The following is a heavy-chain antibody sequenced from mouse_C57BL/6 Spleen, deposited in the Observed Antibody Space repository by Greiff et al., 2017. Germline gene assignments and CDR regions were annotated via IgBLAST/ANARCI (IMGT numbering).Heavy chain of an antibody. V-gene: IGHV1-39*01. CDR2: INPNYGTT. CDR3: ARTYDGSSDVGFAY. Sequence: VQLQQSGPELVKPGASVKISCKASGYSFTDYNLNWVKQSNGKSLEWIGVINPNYGTTSYNQKFKGKATLTVDQSSSTAYMQLNSLTSEDSAVYYCARTYDGSSDVGFAYWGQGTLVTVSA. J-gene: IGHJ3*01. D-gene: IGHD1-1*01. CDR1: GYSFTDYN.